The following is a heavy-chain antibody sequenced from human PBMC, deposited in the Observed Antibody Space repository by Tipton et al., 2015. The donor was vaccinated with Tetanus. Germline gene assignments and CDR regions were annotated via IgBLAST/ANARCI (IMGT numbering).Heavy chain of an antibody. J-gene: IGHJ6*02. V-gene: IGHV1-2*02. Sequence: QLVQSGAEVKKPGASVKVSCKASGYTFTGYYIYWVRQAPGQGLEWMGWIAANSGGTVYAQKFQGRVTMTRDTSISTDYMELRSLRSDDTAVYYCARDRGDYIYYGMDVWGPGTTVPVS. CDR3: ARDRGDYIYYGMDV. CDR2: IAANSGGT. CDR1: GYTFTGYY. D-gene: IGHD3-22*01.